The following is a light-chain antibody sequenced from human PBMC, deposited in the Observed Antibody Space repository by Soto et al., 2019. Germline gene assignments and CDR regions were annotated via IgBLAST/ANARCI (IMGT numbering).Light chain of an antibody. V-gene: IGLV2-14*03. Sequence: QSALTQPASVSGSPGQSITISCTGTSSDVGGYNFVSWYQQHPGKAPKLTIYDVSNRPSGVSNRFSGSKSGNTASLTISGLQAEDEAHYYCSSYTSTNTQLFGGGTKVTVL. CDR3: SSYTSTNTQL. J-gene: IGLJ2*01. CDR2: DVS. CDR1: SSDVGGYNF.